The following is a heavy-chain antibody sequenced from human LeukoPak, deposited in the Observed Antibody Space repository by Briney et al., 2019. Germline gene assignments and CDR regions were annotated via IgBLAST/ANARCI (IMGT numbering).Heavy chain of an antibody. CDR2: ISAYNGNT. Sequence: GASVKVSCKASGYTFTSYGISWVRQAPGQGLEWMGWISAYNGNTNYAQKLQGRVTMTTDTSTSTAYMELRSLRSDDTAVYYCARGVLMVYATVYYYYYYYMDVWGKGTTVTISS. CDR1: GYTFTSYG. J-gene: IGHJ6*03. D-gene: IGHD2-8*01. CDR3: ARGVLMVYATVYYYYYYYMDV. V-gene: IGHV1-18*01.